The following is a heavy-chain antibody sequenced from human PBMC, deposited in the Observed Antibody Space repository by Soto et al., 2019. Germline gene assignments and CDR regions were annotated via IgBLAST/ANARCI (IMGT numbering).Heavy chain of an antibody. V-gene: IGHV3-33*01. CDR3: ASETIAVATQDAFDI. CDR1: GFTFSSYG. CDR2: IWYDGSNK. J-gene: IGHJ3*02. D-gene: IGHD6-19*01. Sequence: QVQLVESRGGVVQPGRSLRLSCAASGFTFSSYGMHWVRQAPGKGLEWVAVIWYDGSNKYYADSVKGRFTISRDNSKNTLYLQMNSLRAEDTAVYYCASETIAVATQDAFDIWGQGTMVTVSS.